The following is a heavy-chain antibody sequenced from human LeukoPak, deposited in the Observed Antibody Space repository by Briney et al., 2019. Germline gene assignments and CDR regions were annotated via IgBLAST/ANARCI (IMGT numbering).Heavy chain of an antibody. CDR2: ISAYNGNT. CDR1: GYTFTSYG. CDR3: ARRSTLYSSGRFYFDY. J-gene: IGHJ4*02. Sequence: ASGKVSCKASGYTFTSYGISWVRQAPGQGLEWMGWISAYNGNTNYAQKLQGRVTMTTDTSTSTAYMELRSLRSDDTAVYYCARRSTLYSSGRFYFDYWGQGTLVTVSS. V-gene: IGHV1-18*01. D-gene: IGHD6-19*01.